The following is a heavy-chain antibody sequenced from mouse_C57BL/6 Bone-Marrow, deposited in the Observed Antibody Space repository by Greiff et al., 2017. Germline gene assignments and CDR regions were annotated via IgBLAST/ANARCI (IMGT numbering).Heavy chain of an antibody. Sequence: EVQRVESGGGLVKPGGSLKLSCAASGFTFSDYGMHWVRQAPEKGLEWVAYISSGSSTIYYADTVKGRFTISRDNAKNTLFLQMPSLRSEDTAMYYCARGGRLPFAYWGQGTLVTVSA. J-gene: IGHJ3*01. CDR3: ARGGRLPFAY. CDR2: ISSGSSTI. CDR1: GFTFSDYG. V-gene: IGHV5-17*01. D-gene: IGHD3-2*02.